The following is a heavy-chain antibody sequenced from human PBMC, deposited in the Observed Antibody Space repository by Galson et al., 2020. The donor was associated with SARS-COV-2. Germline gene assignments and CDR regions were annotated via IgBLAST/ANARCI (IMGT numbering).Heavy chain of an antibody. CDR2: IIPILGIA. Sequence: KISCKASGGTFSSYAISWVRQAPGQGLEWMGGIIPILGIANYAQKFQGRVTITADKSTSTAYMELSSLRSEDTAVYYCARGGPSSYDFWSGTYYYYYMDVWGKGTTVTVSS. V-gene: IGHV1-69*10. CDR3: ARGGPSSYDFWSGTYYYYYMDV. J-gene: IGHJ6*03. D-gene: IGHD3-3*01. CDR1: GGTFSSYA.